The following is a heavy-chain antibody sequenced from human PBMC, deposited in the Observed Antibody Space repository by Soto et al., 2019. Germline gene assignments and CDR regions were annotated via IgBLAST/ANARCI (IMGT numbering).Heavy chain of an antibody. CDR1: GDSISSGGSY. D-gene: IGHD5-18*01. V-gene: IGHV4-31*03. Sequence: SETLSLTCTVSGDSISSGGSYWSWIRQHPGKGLEWVGYIYYSGSTYYNPSLKSRVTISVDTSKNQFSLKLSSVTAADTAVYYCARRSYGTGDFDYWGQGKLVTV. CDR2: IYYSGST. J-gene: IGHJ4*02. CDR3: ARRSYGTGDFDY.